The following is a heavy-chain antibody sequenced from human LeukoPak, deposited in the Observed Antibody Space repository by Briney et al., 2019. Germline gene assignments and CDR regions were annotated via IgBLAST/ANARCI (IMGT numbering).Heavy chain of an antibody. Sequence: GGSLRLSCAASGFTFSSYAMHWVRQAPGKGLEGVAVISYDGSNKYYADSVKGRFTISRDNSKNTLYLQMISLRAEDTAVYYCARCEEGSVAFHIWGQGTMVTVSS. J-gene: IGHJ3*02. CDR3: ARCEEGSVAFHI. CDR1: GFTFSSYA. V-gene: IGHV3-30-3*01. CDR2: ISYDGSNK.